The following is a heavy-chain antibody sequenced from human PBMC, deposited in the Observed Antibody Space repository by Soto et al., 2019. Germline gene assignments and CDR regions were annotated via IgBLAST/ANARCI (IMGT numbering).Heavy chain of an antibody. Sequence: QVQLVQSGAEVKKPGSSVKVSCKASGGTFSSYAISWVRQAPGQGLEWMGGIIPIFGTANYAQKFQGRVTIXVDXSXTTAYMELSSLRSDDTAVYYCARSLRFLEWLSPFDYWGQGTLVTVSS. CDR2: IIPIFGTA. D-gene: IGHD3-3*01. J-gene: IGHJ4*02. CDR3: ARSLRFLEWLSPFDY. CDR1: GGTFSSYA. V-gene: IGHV1-69*12.